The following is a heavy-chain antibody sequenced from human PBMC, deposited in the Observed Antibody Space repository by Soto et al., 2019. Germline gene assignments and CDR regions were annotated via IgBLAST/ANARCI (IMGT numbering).Heavy chain of an antibody. CDR1: GGSISSGGYY. Sequence: SETLSLTCTVSGGSISSGGYYWSWIRQRPGKGLEWIGYIYYSGSTYYNPSLKSRVTISVDTSKNQFSLKLSSVTAADTAVYYCSRVRGYCYCYLGYRGQGTLVTVSS. D-gene: IGHD5-18*01. CDR3: SRVRGYCYCYLGY. CDR2: IYYSGST. V-gene: IGHV4-31*03. J-gene: IGHJ4*02.